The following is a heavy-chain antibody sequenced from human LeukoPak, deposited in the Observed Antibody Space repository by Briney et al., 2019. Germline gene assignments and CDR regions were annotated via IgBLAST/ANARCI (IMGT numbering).Heavy chain of an antibody. CDR2: INPNSGGT. CDR3: ARASMVRGVIAKGDWFDP. V-gene: IGHV1-2*04. J-gene: IGHJ5*02. D-gene: IGHD3-10*01. CDR1: GYTFTGYY. Sequence: ASVKVPCKASGYTFTGYYMHWVRQAPGQGLEWMGWINPNSGGTNYAQKFQGWVTMTRDTSISTAYMELSRLRSDDTAVYYCARASMVRGVIAKGDWFDPWGQGTLVTVSS.